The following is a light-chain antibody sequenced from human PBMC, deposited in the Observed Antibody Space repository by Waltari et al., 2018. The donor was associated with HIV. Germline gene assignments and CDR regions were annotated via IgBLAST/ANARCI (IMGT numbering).Light chain of an antibody. V-gene: IGKV4-1*01. CDR3: QHYYSTPWR. J-gene: IGKJ1*01. CDR2: WAS. CDR1: QSLLYTDNNKNY. Sequence: DIVLTQSPDSLAVSLGERAPINCRSSQSLLYTDNNKNYLTWYQQKPGQPPKLLIYWASTRASGVPDRFSGSGSGTEFSLTISSRQAEDVAVYYCQHYYSTPWRFGQGTKVGI.